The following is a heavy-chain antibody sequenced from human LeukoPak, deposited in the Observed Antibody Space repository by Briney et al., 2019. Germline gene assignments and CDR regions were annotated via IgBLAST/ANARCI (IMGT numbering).Heavy chain of an antibody. CDR1: EFTFSSAW. D-gene: IGHD2-15*01. J-gene: IGHJ4*02. CDR3: ATDGRLSSHY. CDR2: IKRKTDGGTT. Sequence: GGSLRLSCAASEFTFSSAWMSWVRQAPGKGREWVGLIKRKTDGGTTDYAAPVKGRFTISRDDSKNTLYLQMNSLKTEDTAVYYCATDGRLSSHYWGQGTLVTVSS. V-gene: IGHV3-15*01.